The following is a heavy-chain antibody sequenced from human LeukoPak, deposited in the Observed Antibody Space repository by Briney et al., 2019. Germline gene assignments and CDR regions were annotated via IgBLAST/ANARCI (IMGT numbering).Heavy chain of an antibody. CDR2: ISSSRSYI. D-gene: IGHD4-17*01. J-gene: IGHJ4*02. CDR3: ATNDYGASDY. V-gene: IGHV3-21*01. Sequence: GGSLRLSCAASGFTFSSYSMNWVRQAPGKGLEWVSFISSSRSYIYYADSVKGRFTISRDNAKNSLYLQMNSLRAEDTAVFYCATNDYGASDYWGQGTLVTVSS. CDR1: GFTFSSYS.